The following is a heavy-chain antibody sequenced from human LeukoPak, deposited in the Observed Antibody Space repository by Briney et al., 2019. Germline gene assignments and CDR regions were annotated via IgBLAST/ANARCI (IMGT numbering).Heavy chain of an antibody. D-gene: IGHD6-25*01. J-gene: IGHJ4*02. CDR1: GYTFTGYY. Sequence: GASVKVSCKASGYTFTGYYMHWARQAPGQGLEWMGWINPNSGGTNYAQKLQGRVTMTTDTSTSTAYMELRSLRSDDTAVYYCAREKAVTGPDGMTEYWGQGTLVTVSS. V-gene: IGHV1-2*02. CDR2: INPNSGGT. CDR3: AREKAVTGPDGMTEY.